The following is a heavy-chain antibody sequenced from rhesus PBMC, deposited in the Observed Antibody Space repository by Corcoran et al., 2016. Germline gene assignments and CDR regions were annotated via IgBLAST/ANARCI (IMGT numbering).Heavy chain of an antibody. V-gene: IGHV4-160*01. CDR1: GGSISRNY. J-gene: IGHJ4*01. D-gene: IGHD4-29*01. CDR2: IYGRGGST. CDR3: ARVGSSYLFDY. Sequence: QVQLQESGPGLVKPSETLSPPRAVSGGSISRNYWSWFRQAPGKGLEWLGLIYGRGGSTDYNPSLKSRVTISTDTSKNQFSLKLSSVTAADTAVYYCARVGSSYLFDYWGQGVLVTVSS.